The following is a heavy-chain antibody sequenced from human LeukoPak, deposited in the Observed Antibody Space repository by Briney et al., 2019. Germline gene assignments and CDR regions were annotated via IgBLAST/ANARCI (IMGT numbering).Heavy chain of an antibody. CDR2: INADGSGK. J-gene: IGHJ4*02. Sequence: GGSLRLSSKASGFTLSTYWTNWVRQVPGKGMDWVANINADGSGKRYLDSVNGRFTLDRDHADNSLSLQMNSLRAEHAAVYYCASWGAGGNSWGQGTLVTLSS. V-gene: IGHV3-7*01. D-gene: IGHD3-16*01. CDR3: ASWGAGGNS. CDR1: GFTLSTYW.